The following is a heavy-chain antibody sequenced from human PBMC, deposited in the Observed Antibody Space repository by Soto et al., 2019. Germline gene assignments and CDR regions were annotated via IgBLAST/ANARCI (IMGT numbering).Heavy chain of an antibody. CDR1: GGSISSGGYS. Sequence: PSETLSLTCAVSGGSISSGGYSWSWIRQPPGMGLEWIGYIYYSGSTNYNPSLKSRVTISVDTSKNQFSLKLSSVTAADTAVYYCARDLAAATLYDAFDIWGQGTMVTVSS. CDR3: ARDLAAATLYDAFDI. J-gene: IGHJ3*02. D-gene: IGHD6-13*01. V-gene: IGHV4-61*08. CDR2: IYYSGST.